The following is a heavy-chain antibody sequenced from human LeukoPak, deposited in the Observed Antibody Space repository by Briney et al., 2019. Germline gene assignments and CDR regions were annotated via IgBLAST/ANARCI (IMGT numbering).Heavy chain of an antibody. CDR1: GFTFSNAW. V-gene: IGHV3-15*01. Sequence: PGGSLRLSCAASGFTFSNAWMSWVHQAPGKGLEWVGRIKSKTDGGTTDYVEPVKGRFTISRDDSKKTLYLQMNSLKTEDTALYYCAAVSVDYGDSSFDFWGQGTLVTVSS. D-gene: IGHD4-17*01. CDR2: IKSKTDGGTT. CDR3: AAVSVDYGDSSFDF. J-gene: IGHJ4*02.